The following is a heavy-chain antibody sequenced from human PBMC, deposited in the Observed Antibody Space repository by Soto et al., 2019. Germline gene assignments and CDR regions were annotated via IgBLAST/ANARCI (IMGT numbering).Heavy chain of an antibody. CDR3: ARDPLIRGRATGAFDI. V-gene: IGHV3-30-3*01. CDR2: ISYDGSNK. Sequence: LRLSCAASGFTFSSYAMHWVRQAPGKGLEWMAVISYDGSNKYYADSVKGRFTISRDNSKNTLYLQMNSLRAEDTAVYYCARDPLIRGRATGAFDIWGQGTMVTVSS. D-gene: IGHD4-4*01. CDR1: GFTFSSYA. J-gene: IGHJ3*02.